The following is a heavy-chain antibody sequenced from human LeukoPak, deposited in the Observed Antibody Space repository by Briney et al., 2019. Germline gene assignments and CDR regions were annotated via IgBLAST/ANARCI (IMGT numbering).Heavy chain of an antibody. CDR1: GYSFTSYW. V-gene: IGHV5-51*01. J-gene: IGHJ4*02. Sequence: GESLKISCKGSGYSFTSYWIGWVRQMPGKGLEWMGIIYPRDSDTRYSPSFQGHVTISADKSMATAYLQWSTLKASDTAMYYCARLQYSGTFLFYFDYWGQGTLVTVSS. D-gene: IGHD1-26*01. CDR3: ARLQYSGTFLFYFDY. CDR2: IYPRDSDT.